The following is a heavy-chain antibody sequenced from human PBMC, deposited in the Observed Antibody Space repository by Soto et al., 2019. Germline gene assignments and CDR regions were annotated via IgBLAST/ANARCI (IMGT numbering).Heavy chain of an antibody. J-gene: IGHJ6*02. CDR2: IIPIFGIA. CDR1: GGTFSRYS. D-gene: IGHD2-2*01. CDR3: AREDRDRETGLVPAAIDGMDV. Sequence: QVQXXXXXXEVKKPGSSVKVSCKASGGTFSRYSITWVRQAPGHGLEWIGRIIPIFGIASYAQKFQGRVTXXXXXSTSXAYMELSSLRSDDTAVYYCAREDRDRETGLVPAAIDGMDVWGQGTTVTVSS. V-gene: IGHV1-69*04.